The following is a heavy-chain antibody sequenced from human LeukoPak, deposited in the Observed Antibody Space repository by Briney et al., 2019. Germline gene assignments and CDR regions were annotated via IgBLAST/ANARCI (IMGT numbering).Heavy chain of an antibody. V-gene: IGHV4-34*01. D-gene: IGHD6-19*01. Sequence: SETLSLTCAVYGGSFSGYYWSWIRQPPGKGLEWIGEINHSGSTNHNPSLRSRVTISVDKSNNQFSLKLSSVTAADTAVYYCARAPPCSSDWWCDDPWGQGTLVTASS. CDR1: GGSFSGYY. CDR2: INHSGST. J-gene: IGHJ5*02. CDR3: ARAPPCSSDWWCDDP.